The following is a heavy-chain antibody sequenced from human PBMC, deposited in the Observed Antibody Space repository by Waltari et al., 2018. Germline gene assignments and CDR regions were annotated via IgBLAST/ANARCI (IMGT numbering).Heavy chain of an antibody. V-gene: IGHV3-7*04. CDR3: ARGVTTVEY. D-gene: IGHD2-21*02. CDR1: GFTFTNHW. CDR2: IKQDGSEK. Sequence: ELQLVLSGPDVFQPGGSLRISCSGPGFTFTNHWMSCVRQDPGKGPEWVESIKQDGSEKYYVDSMKGRFTISRDNAKNSLSLQMDSLRAEDTAVYFCARGVTTVEYWGQGTLVTVSS. J-gene: IGHJ4*02.